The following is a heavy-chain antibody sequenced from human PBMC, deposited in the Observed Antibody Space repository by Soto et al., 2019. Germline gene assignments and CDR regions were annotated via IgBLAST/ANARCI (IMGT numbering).Heavy chain of an antibody. CDR1: RVGISSNT. Sequence: SVKPTCKDRRVGISSNTSSWAQQAPGQGLEWMGRIIPILGIANYAQKFQGRVTITADKSTSTAYMELSSLRSEDTAVYYCARDYGGNSNFDYWGQGTLVTVSS. CDR2: IIPILGIA. D-gene: IGHD4-17*01. V-gene: IGHV1-69*04. J-gene: IGHJ4*02. CDR3: ARDYGGNSNFDY.